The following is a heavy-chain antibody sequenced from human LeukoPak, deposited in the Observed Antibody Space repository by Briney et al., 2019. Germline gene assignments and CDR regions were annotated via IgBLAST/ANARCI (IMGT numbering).Heavy chain of an antibody. V-gene: IGHV3-30*18. CDR3: AKGLDFWTGYSINFDY. Sequence: GRSLRLSCAASGFTFSSHGVHWVRQAPGKGLEWVAVISYDGNNKYYVDSVKCRFTISRDNSKNTLYLQMNSLRAEDSAVYYCAKGLDFWTGYSINFDYWGQGTLVTVSS. J-gene: IGHJ4*02. CDR1: GFTFSSHG. D-gene: IGHD3/OR15-3a*01. CDR2: ISYDGNNK.